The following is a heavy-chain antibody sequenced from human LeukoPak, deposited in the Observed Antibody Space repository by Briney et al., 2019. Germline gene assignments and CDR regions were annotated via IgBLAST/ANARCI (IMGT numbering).Heavy chain of an antibody. V-gene: IGHV4-59*08. CDR2: IYHSGST. J-gene: IGHJ4*02. Sequence: SETLSLTCSVSGGSISRYYWSWIRQPPGKGLEWIGYIYHSGSTNSNPSLKTRLTISLDTSNKEVSLNLGSLTAADTAVYYCARQGGWYCSGGTCYSDYWGQGTLVTVSS. CDR3: ARQGGWYCSGGTCYSDY. D-gene: IGHD2-15*01. CDR1: GGSISRYY.